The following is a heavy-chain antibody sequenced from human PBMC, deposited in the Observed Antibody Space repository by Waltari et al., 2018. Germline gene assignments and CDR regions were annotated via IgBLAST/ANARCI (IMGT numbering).Heavy chain of an antibody. CDR1: GGSISSSSYY. CDR3: AREGYYGSGSYFLDY. CDR2: IYYRGST. J-gene: IGHJ4*02. Sequence: QLQLQESGPGLVKPSETLSLTCTVSGGSISSSSYYWGWIRQPPGKGLEWIGSIYYRGSTSYNPSLKSRVTISVDTSKNQFSLKLSSVTAADTAVYYCAREGYYGSGSYFLDYWGQGTLVTVSS. D-gene: IGHD3-10*01. V-gene: IGHV4-39*07.